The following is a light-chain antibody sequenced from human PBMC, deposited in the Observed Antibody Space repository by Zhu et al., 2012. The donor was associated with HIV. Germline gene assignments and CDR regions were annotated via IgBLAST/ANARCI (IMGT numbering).Light chain of an antibody. Sequence: EIVMMQSPATLSVSPGERATLSCRASQSVSSNLAWYQQKPGLAPRLLIYYTSTRATGTPDRVSGSGSGTDFTLTINRLGPEDSAIYFCQQYGSFPSTFGQGTKVEVK. J-gene: IGKJ1*01. CDR2: YTS. CDR1: QSVSSN. CDR3: QQYGSFPST. V-gene: IGKV3D-15*02.